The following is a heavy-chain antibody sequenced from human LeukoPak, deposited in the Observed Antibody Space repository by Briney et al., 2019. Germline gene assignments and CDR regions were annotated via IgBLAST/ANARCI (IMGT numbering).Heavy chain of an antibody. CDR3: ARVEGATHIDY. J-gene: IGHJ4*02. Sequence: GGSLRLSCAASGFTFDDYAMHWVRQAPGKGLEWVSGISWNSGSIGYADSVKGRFTISRDNAKNSLYLQMNSLRAEDTAIYYCARVEGATHIDYWGQGTLVTVSS. CDR1: GFTFDDYA. CDR2: ISWNSGSI. D-gene: IGHD2-15*01. V-gene: IGHV3-9*01.